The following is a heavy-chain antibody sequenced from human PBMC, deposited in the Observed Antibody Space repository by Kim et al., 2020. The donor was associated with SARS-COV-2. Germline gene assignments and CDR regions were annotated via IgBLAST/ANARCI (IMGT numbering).Heavy chain of an antibody. CDR2: IYYSGST. J-gene: IGHJ6*02. V-gene: IGHV4-39*01. CDR3: ARLSDDYYGSGSYYGYYYYGMDG. CDR1: GGSISSSSYY. D-gene: IGHD3-10*01. Sequence: SETLSLTCTVSGGSISSSSYYWGWIRQPPGKGLEWIGSIYYSGSTYYNPSLKSRVTISVDTSKNQFSLKLSSVTAADTAVYYCARLSDDYYGSGSYYGYYYYGMDGWGQGTTVTVSS.